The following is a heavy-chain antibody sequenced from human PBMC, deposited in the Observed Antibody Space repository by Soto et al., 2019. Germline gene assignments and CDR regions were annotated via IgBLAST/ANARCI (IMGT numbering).Heavy chain of an antibody. Sequence: QVQLVQSGAEVKKPGASVKVSCKASGYTFSSYGISWVRQAPGQGLEWMGWISAYNGNTNYAQKLQGRVTMTTDTPTRKAYMGLRDLRTDDTAVDYCARTLPPIDYWGQGTLVTVSS. V-gene: IGHV1-18*01. CDR2: ISAYNGNT. J-gene: IGHJ4*02. CDR1: GYTFSSYG. CDR3: ARTLPPIDY. D-gene: IGHD1-26*01.